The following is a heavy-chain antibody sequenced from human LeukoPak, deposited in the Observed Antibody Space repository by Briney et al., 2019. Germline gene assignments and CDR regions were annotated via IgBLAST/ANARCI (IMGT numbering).Heavy chain of an antibody. J-gene: IGHJ4*02. Sequence: PGRSPRLSCAASGFTFSSYAMHWVRQAPGKGLEWVAVISYDGSNKYYADSVKGRFTISRDNSKNTLYLQMNSLRAEDTAVYYCARDVLRGGYFDYWGQGTLVTVSS. D-gene: IGHD3-16*01. V-gene: IGHV3-30-3*01. CDR3: ARDVLRGGYFDY. CDR2: ISYDGSNK. CDR1: GFTFSSYA.